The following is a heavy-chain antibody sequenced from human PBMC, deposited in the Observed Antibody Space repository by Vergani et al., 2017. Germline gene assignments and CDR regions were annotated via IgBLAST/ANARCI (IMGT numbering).Heavy chain of an antibody. CDR2: ISWNSGSI. V-gene: IGHV3-9*01. CDR1: GFTFDDYA. J-gene: IGHJ6*02. CDR3: ARVRKGLALGDYGMDV. Sequence: EVQLVESGGGLVQPGRSLRLSCAASGFTFDDYAMHWVRQAPGKGLEWVSGISWNSGSIGYADSVKGRFTISRDNAKNSLYLQMNSLRAEDTALYYCARVRKGLALGDYGMDVWGQGTTVTVSS.